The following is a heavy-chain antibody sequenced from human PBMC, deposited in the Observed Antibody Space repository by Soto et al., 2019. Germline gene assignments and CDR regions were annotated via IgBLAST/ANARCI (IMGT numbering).Heavy chain of an antibody. CDR2: IYHSGST. V-gene: IGHV4-4*02. J-gene: IGHJ4*02. CDR1: GGSISSSNW. D-gene: IGHD6-19*01. Sequence: PSETLSLTCAVSGGSISSSNWWSWVRQPPGKGLEWIGEIYHSGSTNYNPSLKSRVTISVDKSKNQFSLKLSSVTAADTAVYYCARTSGYSSGWDFDYWGQGTLVTVS. CDR3: ARTSGYSSGWDFDY.